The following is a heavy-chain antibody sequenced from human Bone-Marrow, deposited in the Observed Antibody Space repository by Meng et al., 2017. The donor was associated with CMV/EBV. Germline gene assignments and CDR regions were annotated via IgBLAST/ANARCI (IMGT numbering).Heavy chain of an antibody. J-gene: IGHJ6*02. CDR1: GGSISSSSYY. Sequence: SETLSLTCTVSGGSISSSSYYWGWIRQPPGKGLEWIGSIYYSGSTYYNPSLKSRVTISVDTSKNQFSLKLSSVTAADTAVYYCARERPSTTGGSYGMDVWGHGTTVTVSS. CDR3: ARERPSTTGGSYGMDV. CDR2: IYYSGST. D-gene: IGHD1-1*01. V-gene: IGHV4-39*07.